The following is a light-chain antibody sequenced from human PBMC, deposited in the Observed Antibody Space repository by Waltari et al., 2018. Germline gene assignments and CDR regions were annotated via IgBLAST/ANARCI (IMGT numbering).Light chain of an antibody. V-gene: IGKV3-15*01. J-gene: IGKJ2*01. CDR2: DAS. CDR1: RALANN. Sequence: IVMTQSPDTLSVSPGGGATLSCRARRALANNVAWSQQRPGQPLRLLIFDASTRATGIPERFSGSWSGPEFTLTISSLQSEDSAVYFCQQFNTGYSFGQGTKLEI. CDR3: QQFNTGYS.